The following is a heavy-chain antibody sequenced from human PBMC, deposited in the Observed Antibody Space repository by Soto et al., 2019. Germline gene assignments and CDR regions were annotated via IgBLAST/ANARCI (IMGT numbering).Heavy chain of an antibody. CDR1: GGSVSSGGNY. Sequence: QLQLQESGPGLVKPSETLSLNCAVSGGSVSSGGNYWGWIRQSPGKGLEWFGSVHDTGTTHYNPSLTSGITISVDTAKNQFSLNVNSVIAADTAVYYCARGLSSPSAAGVWGQGTLVTVSS. CDR2: VHDTGTT. J-gene: IGHJ4*02. D-gene: IGHD6-6*01. V-gene: IGHV4-39*01. CDR3: ARGLSSPSAAGV.